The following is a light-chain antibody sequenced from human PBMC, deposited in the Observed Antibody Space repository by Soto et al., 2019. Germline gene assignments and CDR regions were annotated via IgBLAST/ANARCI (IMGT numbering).Light chain of an antibody. CDR3: QQSYTTPWT. J-gene: IGKJ1*01. Sequence: DIQMTQSPSSLSASVGDRVTITCRASQSITSYLNWYQQKPGKAPQLLIYAASSLQSGVPSRFSGSGSGTEFTLTISSLQPVDFATYFCQQSYTTPWTFGQGTKVEVK. CDR1: QSITSY. CDR2: AAS. V-gene: IGKV1-39*01.